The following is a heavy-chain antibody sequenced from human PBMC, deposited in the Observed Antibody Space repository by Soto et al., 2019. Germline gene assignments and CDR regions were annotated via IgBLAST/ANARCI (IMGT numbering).Heavy chain of an antibody. CDR3: AKDREYYYGSGSYSPFDH. V-gene: IGHV3-30*18. CDR1: GFTFNVYG. CDR2: ISYDGENK. Sequence: GGSLRLSCVASGFTFNVYGMHWVRQAPGKGLEWVSLISYDGENKYYVDSVKGRFTIYRDNSKNTLYLQMNSLRVEDTAVYYCAKDREYYYGSGSYSPFDHWGQGTLVTVSS. J-gene: IGHJ4*02. D-gene: IGHD3-10*01.